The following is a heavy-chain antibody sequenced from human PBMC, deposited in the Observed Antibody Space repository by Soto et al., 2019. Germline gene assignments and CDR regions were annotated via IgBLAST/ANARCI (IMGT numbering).Heavy chain of an antibody. CDR3: TRDIGGRWAY. CDR2: IDEYGNTI. V-gene: IGHV3-74*01. J-gene: IGHJ4*02. Sequence: AGGSLRLSCAASGFTFSSYWMHWVRQVPGKGLLWVSRIDEYGNTIDYADSVRGRFTISRDNARNTLYLEMNSLRAEGTALYYCTRDIGGRWAYWGPGTLVTVSS. D-gene: IGHD3-16*01. CDR1: GFTFSSYW.